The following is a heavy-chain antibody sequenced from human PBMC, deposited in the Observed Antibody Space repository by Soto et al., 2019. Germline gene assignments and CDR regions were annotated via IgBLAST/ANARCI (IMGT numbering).Heavy chain of an antibody. V-gene: IGHV1-18*01. Sequence: ASVKVSCKASGYTFTSHGFSWVRQAPGQGLEWLGWISAYNGNTKYAQRLQGRVTMTTDTSLSTAYMELRSLRSDDTAVYYCARVLGSGNQGNYYYFYMDVWGKGTAVTVSS. CDR1: GYTFTSHG. CDR2: ISAYNGNT. J-gene: IGHJ6*03. CDR3: ARVLGSGNQGNYYYFYMDV. D-gene: IGHD3-10*01.